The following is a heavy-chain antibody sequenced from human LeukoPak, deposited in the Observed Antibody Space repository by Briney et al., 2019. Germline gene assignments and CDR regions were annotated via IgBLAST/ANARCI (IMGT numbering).Heavy chain of an antibody. J-gene: IGHJ4*02. CDR3: ARGMRGYANFDY. V-gene: IGHV4-34*01. CDR1: GGSFSGYY. D-gene: IGHD3-3*01. CDR2: INHSGST. Sequence: SETLSLTCAVYGGSFSGYYWSWIRQPPGKGLEWIGEINHSGSTNYNPSLKSRVTISVDTSKNQFSLKLSSVTAADTAVYYCARGMRGYANFDYWGQGTLVTVSS.